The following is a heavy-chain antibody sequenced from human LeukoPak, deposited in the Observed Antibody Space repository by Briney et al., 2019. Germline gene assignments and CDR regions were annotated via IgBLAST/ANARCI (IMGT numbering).Heavy chain of an antibody. CDR2: IYYSGST. Sequence: KASGTLSLTCAVSGGSISSSNWWSWVRQPPGKGLEWIGYIYYSGSTYYNPSLKSRVTISVDTSKNQFSLKLSSVTAADTAVYYCAREAFDIWGQGTMVTVSS. V-gene: IGHV4-4*02. CDR3: AREAFDI. CDR1: GGSISSSNW. J-gene: IGHJ3*02.